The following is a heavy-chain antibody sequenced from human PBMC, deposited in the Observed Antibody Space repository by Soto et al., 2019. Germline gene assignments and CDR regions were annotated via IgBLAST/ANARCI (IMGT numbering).Heavy chain of an antibody. Sequence: QVQLVESGGGLVKPGGSLRLSCAASGFSFGDYYMSWIRQAPGRGLEWISYISGTGSTIDYANSVKGRFTISRDNADKSLYLQMNSLRAEDTAIYYCARAPSAHDSFDLWGQGTLVTVSS. V-gene: IGHV3-11*01. D-gene: IGHD5-12*01. CDR1: GFSFGDYY. J-gene: IGHJ5*02. CDR2: ISGTGSTI. CDR3: ARAPSAHDSFDL.